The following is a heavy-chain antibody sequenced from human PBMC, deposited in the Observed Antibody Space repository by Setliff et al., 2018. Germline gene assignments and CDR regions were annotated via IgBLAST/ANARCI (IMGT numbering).Heavy chain of an antibody. V-gene: IGHV3-48*03. CDR3: GRDVFDFRTGQGGP. Sequence: PGGSLRLSCEASGFTFRTYEMIWVRQAPGKGLERVSKTHTDGITIYSDSVKGRFTIFRDNAKNSLSLQMNDLRAEDTSVYYCGRDVFDFRTGQGGPWGQGTRVTVSS. J-gene: IGHJ5*02. CDR2: THTDGITI. CDR1: GFTFRTYE. D-gene: IGHD3-3*01.